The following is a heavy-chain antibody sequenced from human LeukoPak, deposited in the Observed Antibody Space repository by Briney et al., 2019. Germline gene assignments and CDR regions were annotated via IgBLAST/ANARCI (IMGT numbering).Heavy chain of an antibody. CDR2: VKEEGSEK. CDR1: GFTFSSNW. D-gene: IGHD6-19*01. V-gene: IGHV3-7*04. CDR3: AKELGSGWSTLDY. J-gene: IGHJ4*02. Sequence: AGGPLRLSCVDSGFTFSSNWMTYVRQAPGKGLEGVANVKEEGSEKYYGGSVQGRFTSSRNNAKHSLYLQMDSLRAEDTTVYYCAKELGSGWSTLDYWGEGPLVTVSS.